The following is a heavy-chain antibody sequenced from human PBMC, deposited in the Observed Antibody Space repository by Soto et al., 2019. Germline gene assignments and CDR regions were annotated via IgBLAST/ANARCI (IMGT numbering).Heavy chain of an antibody. J-gene: IGHJ4*02. V-gene: IGHV3-7*01. CDR3: AKEYR. CDR2: IKEDGSEK. Sequence: EVQLVESGGGLVQPGGSLRLSCTASGFTFSNHWMSWVRQAPGKGLERVASIKEDGSEKYYVDSVKGRFTISRDNAKNSLYLQMNRPRAVDTAVYYCAKEYRWGQGTLVTVSS. D-gene: IGHD1-26*01. CDR1: GFTFSNHW.